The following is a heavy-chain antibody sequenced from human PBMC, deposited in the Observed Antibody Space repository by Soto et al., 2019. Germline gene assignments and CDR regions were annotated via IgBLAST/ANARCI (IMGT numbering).Heavy chain of an antibody. CDR1: GDSFRSYS. Sequence: HVQLVQSGSEMKKPGSSVRVSCKASGDSFRSYSLSWVRQAPGQGLEWIGGFIPIFGTPNYAQKFQGRLTISADESTSTVSMDLSSLRSEDTAVYYCAWARGVVDNYYYYGMDVWGRGTTVTVSS. CDR2: FIPIFGTP. V-gene: IGHV1-69*01. CDR3: AWARGVVDNYYYYGMDV. J-gene: IGHJ6*02. D-gene: IGHD3-22*01.